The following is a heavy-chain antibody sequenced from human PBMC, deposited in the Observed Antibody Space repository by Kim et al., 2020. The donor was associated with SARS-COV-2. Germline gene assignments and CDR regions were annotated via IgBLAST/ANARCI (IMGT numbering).Heavy chain of an antibody. D-gene: IGHD6-13*01. CDR1: GGSFSGYY. Sequence: SETLSLTCAVYGGSFSGYYWSWIRQPPGKGLEWIGEINHSGSTNYNPSLKSRVTISVDTSKNQFSLKLSSVTAADTAVYYCARGLAGPDAFDIWGQGTMVPVSS. CDR3: ARGLAGPDAFDI. V-gene: IGHV4-34*01. CDR2: INHSGST. J-gene: IGHJ3*02.